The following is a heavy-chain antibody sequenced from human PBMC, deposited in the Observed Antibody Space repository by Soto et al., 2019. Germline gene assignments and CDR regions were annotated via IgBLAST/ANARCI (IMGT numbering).Heavy chain of an antibody. J-gene: IGHJ4*02. CDR1: GGTFSTYT. D-gene: IGHD3-22*01. V-gene: IGHV1-69*02. CDR2: IIPIIGII. CDR3: AKGSHFYYYDSTNFEY. Sequence: SVKVSCKASGGTFSTYTITWVRQAPGQGLEWMGRIIPIIGIINYAQKFRGRVTITADNSKNTLYLQMNSLRAEDTAVHYCAKGSHFYYYDSTNFEYWGQGTLVTVSS.